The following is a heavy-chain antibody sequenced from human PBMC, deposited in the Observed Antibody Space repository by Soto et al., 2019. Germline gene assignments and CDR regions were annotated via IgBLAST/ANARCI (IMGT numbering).Heavy chain of an antibody. J-gene: IGHJ6*02. CDR2: IDPSDSYT. Sequence: GESLKISCKGSGYSFTSYWISWVRQMPGKGLEWMGRIDPSDSYTNYSPSFQGHVTISADKSISTAYLQWSSLKASDTAMYYCVRMGFSVGRYLSYYSYGMYIWAQGTTVTVS. CDR1: GYSFTSYW. D-gene: IGHD1-26*01. CDR3: VRMGFSVGRYLSYYSYGMYI. V-gene: IGHV5-10-1*01.